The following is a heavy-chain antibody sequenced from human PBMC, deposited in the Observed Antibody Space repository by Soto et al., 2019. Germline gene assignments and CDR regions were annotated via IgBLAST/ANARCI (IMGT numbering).Heavy chain of an antibody. J-gene: IGHJ5*02. CDR2: IYYSGST. CDR3: ARILLGSGHWFDP. Sequence: SETLSLTCTVSGGSISSGDYYWSWIRQPPGKGLEWIGYIYYSGSTYYNTSLKSRVNISVDTSKNQFYLKLSSVTAADTAVYYCARILLGSGHWFDPWGQGTLVTVSS. V-gene: IGHV4-30-4*01. CDR1: GGSISSGDYY. D-gene: IGHD3-10*01.